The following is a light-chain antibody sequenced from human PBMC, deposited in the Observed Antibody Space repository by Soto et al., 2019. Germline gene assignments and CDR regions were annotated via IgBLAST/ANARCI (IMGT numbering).Light chain of an antibody. CDR2: DAS. J-gene: IGKJ1*01. Sequence: EIVLTQSPGTLSLSPGERATLSCRASQTLSSSYLAWYQQKPGQAPRLLIYDASNRATGIPARFSGSGSGTDFTLTISSLEPEDFAVYYCQQRSNWPTFGQGTKVDIK. V-gene: IGKV3D-20*02. CDR1: QTLSSSY. CDR3: QQRSNWPT.